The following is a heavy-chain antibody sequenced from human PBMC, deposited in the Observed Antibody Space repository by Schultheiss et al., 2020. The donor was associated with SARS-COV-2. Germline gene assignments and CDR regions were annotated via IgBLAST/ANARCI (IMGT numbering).Heavy chain of an antibody. Sequence: GGSLRLSCAASGFTFRNYWMHWVRQIPGKGLVWVSRINSDGSASSYADSVKGRFTVSRDNAGNTLYLQMNSLRAEDTAVYYCAKVYDHGGYYLDYWGQGTLVTVSS. CDR3: AKVYDHGGYYLDY. CDR1: GFTFRNYW. D-gene: IGHD4/OR15-4a*01. V-gene: IGHV3-74*01. J-gene: IGHJ4*02. CDR2: INSDGSAS.